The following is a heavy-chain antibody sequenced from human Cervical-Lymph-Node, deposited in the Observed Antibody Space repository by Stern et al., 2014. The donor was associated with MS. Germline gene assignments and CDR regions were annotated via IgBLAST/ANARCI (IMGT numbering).Heavy chain of an antibody. V-gene: IGHV3-66*01. J-gene: IGHJ6*02. Sequence: EVQLVESGGGLVQPGGSLRLSCAASGFTVSSNYMSWVRQAPGKGLEWVSVIYSGGSTYYADSVKGRFTISRDNSKNTLYLQMNSLRAEDTAVYYCASIFYYYYGMDVWGQGTTVTVSS. CDR1: GFTVSSNY. CDR3: ASIFYYYYGMDV. CDR2: IYSGGST.